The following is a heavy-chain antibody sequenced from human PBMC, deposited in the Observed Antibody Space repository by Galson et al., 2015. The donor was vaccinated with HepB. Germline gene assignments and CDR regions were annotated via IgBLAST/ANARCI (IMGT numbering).Heavy chain of an antibody. V-gene: IGHV3-33*01. J-gene: IGHJ4*02. CDR3: AREKNIAALATLDY. CDR2: IWYDGSNK. CDR1: GFTFRNYG. D-gene: IGHD6-13*01. Sequence: SLRLSCAASGFTFRNYGMRWGRQAPGKGLEWVAVIWYDGSNKYYADSVKGRFTISRDNSKNTLYLQMNSLRAEDTAVYYCAREKNIAALATLDYWGQGTLVTVSS.